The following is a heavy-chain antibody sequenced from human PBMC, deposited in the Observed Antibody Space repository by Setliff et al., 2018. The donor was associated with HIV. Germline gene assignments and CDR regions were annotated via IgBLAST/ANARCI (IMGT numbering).Heavy chain of an antibody. Sequence: RALRLSCAASGFTFGDYAMNWVRQTPGKGLEWVGFIGSKPYGGTTEYAASVKGRFTISRDDSKSIAYLQMNSLKTEDTAVYYCTRLRGYSYGLASYYYYYMDVWGKGTTVTVSS. D-gene: IGHD5-18*01. V-gene: IGHV3-49*04. J-gene: IGHJ6*03. CDR1: GFTFGDYA. CDR2: IGSKPYGGTT. CDR3: TRLRGYSYGLASYYYYYMDV.